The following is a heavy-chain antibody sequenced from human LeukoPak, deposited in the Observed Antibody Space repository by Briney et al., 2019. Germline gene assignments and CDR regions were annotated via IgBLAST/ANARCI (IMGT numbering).Heavy chain of an antibody. Sequence: SGRSLRLSCAASGFTFSSYWMRWVRQAPGKGLEWVANIKQDGSEKFYVDSVKGRFTISRDNAKNSLYLQMNSLRAEDTAVYYCARYYYYYMDVWGKGTTVTVSS. CDR1: GFTFSSYW. V-gene: IGHV3-7*01. CDR3: ARYYYYYMDV. CDR2: IKQDGSEK. J-gene: IGHJ6*03.